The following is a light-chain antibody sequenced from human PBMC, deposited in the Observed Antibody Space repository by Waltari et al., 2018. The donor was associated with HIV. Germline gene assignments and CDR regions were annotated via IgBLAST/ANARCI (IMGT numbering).Light chain of an antibody. J-gene: IGLJ2*01. V-gene: IGLV3-9*01. Sequence: SYELTQPLSVSVALGQTARITCGGNNIGRKNVHWYQQKPGQAPVLVIYRDSNRPSGITERFSGYNSGNTATLTISRAQAGDEADYYGHVWDSSTVVFGGGTKLTVL. CDR2: RDS. CDR3: HVWDSSTVV. CDR1: NIGRKN.